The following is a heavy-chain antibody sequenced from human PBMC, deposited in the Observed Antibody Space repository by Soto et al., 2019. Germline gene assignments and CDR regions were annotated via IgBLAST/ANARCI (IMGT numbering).Heavy chain of an antibody. D-gene: IGHD3-16*01. V-gene: IGHV1-46*01. CDR2: ISPFGGAT. J-gene: IGHJ6*02. Sequence: QVRLVQSGAEVRKTGASVKISCKASGDSVSKDYLHWVRQAPGKGFGGLGVISPFGGATAYAQSFKGRVTVTIDKSSTTFYLELSSLRSDDTAVYYCAKGRGGKTVANFGMDVWGQGVTVTVSS. CDR3: AKGRGGKTVANFGMDV. CDR1: GDSVSKDY.